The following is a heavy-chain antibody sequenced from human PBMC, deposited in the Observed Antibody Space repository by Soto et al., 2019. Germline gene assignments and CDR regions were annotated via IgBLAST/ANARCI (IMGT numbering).Heavy chain of an antibody. CDR3: ARESGENWTYEAH. J-gene: IGHJ1*01. D-gene: IGHD1-1*01. V-gene: IGHV4-4*07. Sequence: QVQQQESGPGLVKPSDTLSLICSVSGTYISEFSWSWIRQPDGTGLAWVGRMHINGVVQYSPSFRGRVTMSIDTSRNHLSLNLQSATAADTAVYYCARESGENWTYEAHWGQGTLVTVSS. CDR2: MHINGVV. CDR1: GTYISEFS.